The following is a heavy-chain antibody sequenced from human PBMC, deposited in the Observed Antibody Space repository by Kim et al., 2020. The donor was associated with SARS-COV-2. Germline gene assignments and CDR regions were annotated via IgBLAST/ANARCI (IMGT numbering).Heavy chain of an antibody. CDR1: GGSISSYY. D-gene: IGHD3-3*01. V-gene: IGHV4-59*08. Sequence: ETLSLTCTVSGGSISSYYWSWIRQPPGKGLEWIGYIYYSGSTNYNPSLKSRVTISVDTSTNQFSLKLSSVTAADTAVSYWPRSTSITIFGVVGYMDVWG. J-gene: IGHJ6*03. CDR3: PRSTSITIFGVVGYMDV. CDR2: IYYSGST.